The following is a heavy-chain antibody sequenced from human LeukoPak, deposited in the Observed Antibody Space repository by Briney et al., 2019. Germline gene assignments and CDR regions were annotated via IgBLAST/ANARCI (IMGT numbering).Heavy chain of an antibody. J-gene: IGHJ4*02. CDR1: GFTVSSNY. CDR2: IYSGGST. CDR3: AREAPVCYDTPTYYFDY. V-gene: IGHV3-66*01. D-gene: IGHD2-8*01. Sequence: GGSLRLSCAASGFTVSSNYMSWVRQAPGKGLECVSVIYSGGSTYYADSVKGRFTISRDNSKNTLYLQMNSLRAEDTAVYCCAREAPVCYDTPTYYFDYWGQGTLVTVSS.